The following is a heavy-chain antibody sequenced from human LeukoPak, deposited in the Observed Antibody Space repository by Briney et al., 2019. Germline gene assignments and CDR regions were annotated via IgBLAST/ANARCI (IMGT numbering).Heavy chain of an antibody. CDR3: ATGRRSRMTYYYDSSGYDDAFDI. D-gene: IGHD3-22*01. CDR2: INYSGST. J-gene: IGHJ3*02. V-gene: IGHV4-59*08. CDR1: GGSLTRYH. Sequence: SETLSLTCTVSGGSLTRYHWGWIRQPPGKGLEWIGYINYSGSTNYSPSLESRVTISLDTSKNQFSLQLSSVTAADTAVYYCATGRRSRMTYYYDSSGYDDAFDIWGQGTMVTVSS.